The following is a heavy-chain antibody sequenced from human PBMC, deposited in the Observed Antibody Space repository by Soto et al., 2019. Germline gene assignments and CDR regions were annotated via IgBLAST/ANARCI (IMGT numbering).Heavy chain of an antibody. D-gene: IGHD3-10*01. CDR1: GFSLSTSGVG. J-gene: IGHJ5*02. CDR2: IYWDDDK. CDR3: AHRNMVRGVIYWFDP. Sequence: QITLKESGPTLVKPTQTLTLTCTFSGFSLSTSGVGVGWIRQPPGKALEWLALIYWDDDKRYSPSLKSRLTITKDTSKNQVVLTMTNIDPVDTATYYCAHRNMVRGVIYWFDPWGQGTLVTVSS. V-gene: IGHV2-5*02.